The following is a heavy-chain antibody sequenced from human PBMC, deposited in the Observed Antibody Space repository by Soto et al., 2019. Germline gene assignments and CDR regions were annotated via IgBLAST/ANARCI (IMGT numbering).Heavy chain of an antibody. D-gene: IGHD1-26*01. V-gene: IGHV3-48*03. CDR2: ISSSGSTI. CDR1: GFTFSSYE. CDR3: AKDGGGYPTYYYYGMDV. Sequence: EVQLVESGGGLVQPGGSLRLSCAASGFTFSSYEMNWVRQAPGKGLEWVSYISSSGSTIYYADSVKGRFTISRDNAKNTLYLQMNSLRAEDTAVYYCAKDGGGYPTYYYYGMDVWGQGTTVTVSS. J-gene: IGHJ6*02.